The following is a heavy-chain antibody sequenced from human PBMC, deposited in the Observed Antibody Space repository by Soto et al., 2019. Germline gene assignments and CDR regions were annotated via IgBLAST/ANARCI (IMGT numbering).Heavy chain of an antibody. CDR2: ISSSSSYI. CDR3: ARVRQSYDYISNAFDT. Sequence: GGSLRLSCAASGFTFSSYSMDWVRQAPGKGLEWVSSISSSSSYIYYADSVKGRFTISRDNAKNSLYLQMNSLRAEDTAVYYCARVRQSYDYISNAFDTWGQGTMVTVSS. V-gene: IGHV3-21*01. D-gene: IGHD5-12*01. CDR1: GFTFSSYS. J-gene: IGHJ3*02.